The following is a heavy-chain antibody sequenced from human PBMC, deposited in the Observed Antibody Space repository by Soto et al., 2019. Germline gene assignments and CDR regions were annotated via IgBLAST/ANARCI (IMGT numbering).Heavy chain of an antibody. CDR2: INHGGNF. CDR3: SFSSQGPRGVGFSP. V-gene: IGHV4-34*01. CDR1: GGSFSGYY. J-gene: IGHJ5*02. D-gene: IGHD1-26*01. Sequence: SETLSLTCAVYGGSFSGYYWTWVRQPPGKGLEWIGEINHGGNFNCDPSLKSRVTISIDTSKNHFSLNLTSVTAADTAVYYCSFSSQGPRGVGFSPWGQGALVPVSA.